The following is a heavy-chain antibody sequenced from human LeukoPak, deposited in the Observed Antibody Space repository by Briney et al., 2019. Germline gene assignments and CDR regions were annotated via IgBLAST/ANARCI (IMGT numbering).Heavy chain of an antibody. CDR1: GFTFDDYA. Sequence: GGSLRLSCAASGFTFDDYAMHWVRQAPGKGLEWISLISGDGGSTYYADSVKGRFTISRDNSKNSLYLQMNSLRTEDTALYYCARGGITSSTQFDYWGQGTLVTVSS. CDR3: ARGGITSSTQFDY. V-gene: IGHV3-43*02. CDR2: ISGDGGST. J-gene: IGHJ4*02. D-gene: IGHD2-2*01.